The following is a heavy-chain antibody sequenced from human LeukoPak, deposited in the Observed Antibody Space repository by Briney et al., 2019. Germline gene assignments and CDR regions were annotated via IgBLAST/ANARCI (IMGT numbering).Heavy chain of an antibody. CDR2: INPNSGGT. Sequence: GASVKVSCKASGYTFTGYYMHWVRPAPGQGLERMGWINPNSGGTNYAQKFQGRVTMTRDTSISTAYMELSRLRSDDTAVYYCARDEMDYYGSGSYYYDYWDQGTLVTVSS. D-gene: IGHD3-10*01. V-gene: IGHV1-2*02. CDR3: ARDEMDYYGSGSYYYDY. CDR1: GYTFTGYY. J-gene: IGHJ4*02.